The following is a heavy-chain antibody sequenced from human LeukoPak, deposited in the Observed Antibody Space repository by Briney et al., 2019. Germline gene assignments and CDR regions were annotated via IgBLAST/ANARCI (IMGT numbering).Heavy chain of an antibody. J-gene: IGHJ4*02. CDR2: IYPGDSDT. CDR3: ARGDTAYYFDY. D-gene: IGHD2-21*02. Sequence: GESLKISCKASGHSFTTYWIGWVRQMPGKGLEWMGIIYPGDSDTKYSPSFQGQVTISADRFISTAYLQWSALKASDSAIYYCARGDTAYYFDYWGQGTLVTVSS. CDR1: GHSFTTYW. V-gene: IGHV5-51*01.